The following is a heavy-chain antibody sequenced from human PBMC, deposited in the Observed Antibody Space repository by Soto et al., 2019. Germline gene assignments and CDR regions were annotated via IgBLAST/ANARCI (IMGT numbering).Heavy chain of an antibody. V-gene: IGHV4-30-4*01. CDR2: IYYSGST. J-gene: IGHJ5*02. Sequence: QVQLQESGPGLVKPSQTLSLTCTVSGGSISSGDYYWSWIRQPPGKGLEWIGYIYYSGSTYYNPSLKSRGTISVDTSKNQFSLKLSSVTAADTAVYYCARAGGKLRYFDWFSPWGQGTLVTVSS. D-gene: IGHD3-9*01. CDR3: ARAGGKLRYFDWFSP. CDR1: GGSISSGDYY.